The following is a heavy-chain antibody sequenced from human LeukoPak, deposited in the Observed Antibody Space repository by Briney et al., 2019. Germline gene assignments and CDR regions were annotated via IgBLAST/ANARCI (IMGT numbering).Heavy chain of an antibody. J-gene: IGHJ3*02. CDR1: GFTFSTYN. D-gene: IGHD6-13*01. Sequence: PGRSLRLSCAASGFTFSTYNMHWVRPAPGKGLEWLAVISYDGSSKFYADSVRGRFTISRDNSKNTLYLQMNSLRAEDTAVYYCAIEYTYSSSYCCAFDIWGQGTMVTVSS. V-gene: IGHV3-30*03. CDR3: AIEYTYSSSYCCAFDI. CDR2: ISYDGSSK.